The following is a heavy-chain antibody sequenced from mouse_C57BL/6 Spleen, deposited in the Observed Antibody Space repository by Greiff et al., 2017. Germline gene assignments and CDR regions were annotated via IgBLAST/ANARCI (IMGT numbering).Heavy chain of an antibody. CDR3: AITTVVAHWYFDV. D-gene: IGHD1-1*01. J-gene: IGHJ1*03. CDR1: GYTFTSYW. Sequence: QVQLQQPGAELVKPGASVKLSCKASGYTFTSYWMHWVKQRPGQGLEWIGMIHPTSGSTNYNEKFKSKATLTVDKSSSTAYRQLSSLTSEDSAVYYCAITTVVAHWYFDVWGTGTTVTVSS. V-gene: IGHV1-64*01. CDR2: IHPTSGST.